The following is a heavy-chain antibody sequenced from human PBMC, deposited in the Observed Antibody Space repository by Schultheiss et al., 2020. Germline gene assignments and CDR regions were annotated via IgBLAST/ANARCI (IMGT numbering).Heavy chain of an antibody. CDR3: ARGYQYYYAYYYYMDV. V-gene: IGHV4-4*02. CDR2: IYYSGST. D-gene: IGHD3-10*01. Sequence: SETLSLTCAVSGGSISSSNWWSWVRQPPGKGLEWIGSIYYSGSTYYNPSLKSRVTISVDTSKNQFSLKLSSVTAADTAVYYCARGYQYYYAYYYYMDVWGKGTTVTVSS. J-gene: IGHJ6*03. CDR1: GGSISSSNW.